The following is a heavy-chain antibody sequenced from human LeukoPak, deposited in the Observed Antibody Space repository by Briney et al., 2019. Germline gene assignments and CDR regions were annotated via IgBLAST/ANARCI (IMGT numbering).Heavy chain of an antibody. Sequence: PGGSLRLSCAASGFTFSDYYMSWIRQAPGKGLEWVSYISSRGSTIYYADSVKGRFTNSRDNAKNSLYLQMNSLRAEDTAVYYCARHDTAMATDYGMDVWGQGTTVTVSS. CDR2: ISSRGSTI. J-gene: IGHJ6*02. D-gene: IGHD5-18*01. CDR3: ARHDTAMATDYGMDV. CDR1: GFTFSDYY. V-gene: IGHV3-11*01.